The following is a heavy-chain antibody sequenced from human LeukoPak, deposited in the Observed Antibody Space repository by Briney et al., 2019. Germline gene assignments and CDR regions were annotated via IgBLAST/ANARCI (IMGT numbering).Heavy chain of an antibody. D-gene: IGHD3-10*01. CDR2: ISSSGSYR. J-gene: IGHJ4*02. CDR3: ARGMTDYYYGSGNEVDY. CDR1: GFTFSSYE. V-gene: IGHV3-48*03. Sequence: PGGSLRLSCAASGFTFSSYELNWVRQAPGKGLEWVSYISSSGSYRYYADSVKGRFTISRDNAKNSLYLQMNSLRAEDTAVYYCARGMTDYYYGSGNEVDYCGQGTLVTVSS.